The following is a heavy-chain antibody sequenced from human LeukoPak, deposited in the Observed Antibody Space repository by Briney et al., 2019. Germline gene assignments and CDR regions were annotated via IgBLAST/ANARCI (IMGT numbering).Heavy chain of an antibody. Sequence: PGGSLRLSCAASGFTFSNYAMSWVRQAPGKGLEWVSAISSSGGSTYYADSVKGRFTISRDNSKNTLYLQMNSLRAEDTAVYYCAKKESRYCSSTSCLIGMDVWGQGTTVTVSS. J-gene: IGHJ6*02. CDR2: ISSSGGST. CDR3: AKKESRYCSSTSCLIGMDV. D-gene: IGHD2-2*01. V-gene: IGHV3-23*01. CDR1: GFTFSNYA.